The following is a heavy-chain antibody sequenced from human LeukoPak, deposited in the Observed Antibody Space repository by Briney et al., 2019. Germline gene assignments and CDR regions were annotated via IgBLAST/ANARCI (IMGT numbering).Heavy chain of an antibody. D-gene: IGHD3-3*01. J-gene: IGHJ6*03. V-gene: IGHV4-34*01. Sequence: SETLSLTCAVYGGSFSGYYWSWIRQPPGKGLEWIGEINHSGSTNYNPSLKSRVTISVDTSKNQFSLKLSSVTAADTAVYYCARESGFLEWLLSTPRYYMDVWGKGTTVTVSS. CDR3: ARESGFLEWLLSTPRYYMDV. CDR1: GGSFSGYY. CDR2: INHSGST.